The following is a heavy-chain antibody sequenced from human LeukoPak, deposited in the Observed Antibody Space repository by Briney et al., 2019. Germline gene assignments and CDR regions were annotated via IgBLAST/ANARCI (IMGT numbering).Heavy chain of an antibody. CDR1: GFTFSSYA. J-gene: IGHJ4*02. D-gene: IGHD4-17*01. CDR3: ARDKGGLYGSD. CDR2: ISGSGGST. V-gene: IGHV3-23*01. Sequence: GGSLRLSCAASGFTFSSYAMSWVRQAPGKGLEWVSAISGSGGSTYYADSVNGRFTISRDNSKNTLYLQMNSLRAEDTAVYYCARDKGGLYGSDWGQGTLVTVSS.